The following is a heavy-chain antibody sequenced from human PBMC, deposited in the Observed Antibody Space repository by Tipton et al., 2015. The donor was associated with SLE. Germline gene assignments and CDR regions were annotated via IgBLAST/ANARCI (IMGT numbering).Heavy chain of an antibody. J-gene: IGHJ4*02. CDR3: AKGGGSPSY. V-gene: IGHV4-59*11. Sequence: TLSLTCTVSGGSISSHYWRWIRQPPGKGLEWIGYIYFTGSTNYNPSLKSRVTISVAMSKNQFSLKLTSVTAADTAVYYCAKGGGSPSYWGQGTLVTVSS. CDR1: GGSISSHY. CDR2: IYFTGST. D-gene: IGHD2-15*01.